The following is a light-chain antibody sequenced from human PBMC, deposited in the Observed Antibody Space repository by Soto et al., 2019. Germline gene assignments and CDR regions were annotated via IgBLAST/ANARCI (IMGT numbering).Light chain of an antibody. CDR1: SSDVGSYNL. Sequence: QSALTQPASVSGSPGQSITISCTGTSSDVGSYNLVSWYQQHPGKAPKLMIYEVSKRPSGVSNRFSGSKSGNTASLTISGLQAEDEADYYCCSYAGSSPMSGGGTKLTVL. CDR2: EVS. J-gene: IGLJ3*02. CDR3: CSYAGSSPM. V-gene: IGLV2-23*02.